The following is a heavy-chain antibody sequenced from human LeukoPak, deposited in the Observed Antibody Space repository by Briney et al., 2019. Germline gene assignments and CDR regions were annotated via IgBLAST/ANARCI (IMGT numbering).Heavy chain of an antibody. Sequence: AASVKVSCKASGYTFTGYYMHWVQQAPGQGLEWMGWINPNSGGTNYAQKFQGRVTMTRDTSISTAYMELSRLRSDDTAVYYCARVLYYYGSGAVWGYWGQGTLVTVSS. CDR1: GYTFTGYY. CDR2: INPNSGGT. D-gene: IGHD3-10*01. CDR3: ARVLYYYGSGAVWGY. J-gene: IGHJ4*02. V-gene: IGHV1-2*03.